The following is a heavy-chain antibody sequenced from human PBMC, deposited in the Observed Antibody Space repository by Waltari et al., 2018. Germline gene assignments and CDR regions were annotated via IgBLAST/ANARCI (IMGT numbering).Heavy chain of an antibody. D-gene: IGHD2-21*01. J-gene: IGHJ3*01. CDR1: GFTFSSYR. CDR3: ARDFQGSSEGD. V-gene: IGHV3-21*01. Sequence: EVQLVESGGGLVKPGGSLRLSCAASGFTFSSYRMNWVRQAPGKGLEWVSSISSSSSYINYADSVNGGFTISRDNAKNSLYLQMNSLRAEDTAVYYCARDFQGSSEGDWGQGTMVTVSS. CDR2: ISSSSSYI.